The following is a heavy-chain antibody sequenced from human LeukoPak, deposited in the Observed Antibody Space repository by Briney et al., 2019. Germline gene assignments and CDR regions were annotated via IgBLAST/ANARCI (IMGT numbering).Heavy chain of an antibody. CDR1: GFTFSTYV. J-gene: IGHJ4*02. Sequence: PGGSLRLSCSVSGFTFSTYVMHWVRQAPGKGLGYVSAISSNGDNTYYADSVKGRFTISRDNSKNTLYLQMSSLRADDTAVYYCVRGTGYWGQGTLVTVSS. CDR2: ISSNGDNT. V-gene: IGHV3-64D*06. CDR3: VRGTGY.